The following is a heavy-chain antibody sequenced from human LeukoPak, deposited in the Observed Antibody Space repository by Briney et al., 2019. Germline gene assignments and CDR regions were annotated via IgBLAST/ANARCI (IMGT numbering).Heavy chain of an antibody. V-gene: IGHV3-7*01. CDR2: IKQDGSEK. J-gene: IGHJ4*02. D-gene: IGHD1-26*01. CDR3: ARDDGGSYPTTLEY. CDR1: GFIFSSYW. Sequence: QSGGSLRLSCAASGFIFSSYWMTWVRQAPGKGLEWVANIKQDGSEKCYVDSVKGRFTISRDNAKNSLYLQMNSLRAEDTAVYYCARDDGGSYPTTLEYWGQGTLVTVSS.